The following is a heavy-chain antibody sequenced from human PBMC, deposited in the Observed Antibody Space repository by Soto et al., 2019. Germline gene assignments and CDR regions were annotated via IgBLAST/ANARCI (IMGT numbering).Heavy chain of an antibody. D-gene: IGHD3-10*01. Sequence: QVQLVQSGAEVKKPGSSVKVSCKASGGTFSSYTISWVRQAPGQGLEWMGRIIPILGIANYAQKFQGRVTITGDKSTSTAYMELRSLRSEDTAVYYCARDGLKEWFGDTGPGYYGMDVWGQGTTVTVSS. V-gene: IGHV1-69*08. CDR1: GGTFSSYT. J-gene: IGHJ6*02. CDR3: ARDGLKEWFGDTGPGYYGMDV. CDR2: IIPILGIA.